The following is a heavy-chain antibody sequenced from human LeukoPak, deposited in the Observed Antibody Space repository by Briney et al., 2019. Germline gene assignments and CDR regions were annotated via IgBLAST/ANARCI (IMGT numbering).Heavy chain of an antibody. D-gene: IGHD1/OR15-1a*01. J-gene: IGHJ4*02. Sequence: PGGSLRLSCAASGFTFSNYALTWVRQAPGKGLEWVSAISASGGSTYYADSVKGRFTISRDNSKNTLSLQMNSLRAEDTAIYYCVKGLGTMAGPFDYWGQGALVTVSS. CDR1: GFTFSNYA. V-gene: IGHV3-23*01. CDR3: VKGLGTMAGPFDY. CDR2: ISASGGST.